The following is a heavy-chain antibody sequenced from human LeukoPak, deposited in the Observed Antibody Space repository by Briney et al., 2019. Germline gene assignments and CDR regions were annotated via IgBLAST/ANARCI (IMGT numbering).Heavy chain of an antibody. J-gene: IGHJ4*02. CDR2: IGHDGTYQ. V-gene: IGHV3-33*01. CDR3: VRDLRMGNYGDY. CDR1: GFAFSVFG. D-gene: IGHD3-10*01. Sequence: GGSLRLSCAASGFAFSVFGMHWVRQAPGKGLEWMAVIGHDGTYQHCEDSVKGRFTISRDNPRNTLYLQMNSLRGEDTAVYYCVRDLRMGNYGDYWGQGALVIVSS.